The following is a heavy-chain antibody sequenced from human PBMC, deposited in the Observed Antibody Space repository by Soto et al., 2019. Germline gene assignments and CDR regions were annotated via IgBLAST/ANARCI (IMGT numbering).Heavy chain of an antibody. CDR2: IIPIFGTA. D-gene: IGHD3-22*01. V-gene: IGHV1-69*12. J-gene: IGHJ4*02. Sequence: QVQLVQSGAEVKKPGSSVKVSCKASGGTFSSYAISWVRQAPGQGLEWMGGIIPIFGTANYAQKFQGRVTITADESXITAYKELSRLRCGDTAVYYCARDRDSGSGYPHFGYWGQGTLVTVSS. CDR1: GGTFSSYA. CDR3: ARDRDSGSGYPHFGY.